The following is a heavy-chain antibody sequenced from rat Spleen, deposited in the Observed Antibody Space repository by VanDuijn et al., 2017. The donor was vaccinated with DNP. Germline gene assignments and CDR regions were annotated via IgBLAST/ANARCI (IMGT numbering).Heavy chain of an antibody. Sequence: QVQLKESGPGLVQPSQTLSLTCTVSGFSLTSHGVSWVRQAPGKGLEWIAAISAGGSRYFNLGLKSRLSISRDTSKSQVFLKMNRLQTEDTATYFCTRDYSATGYWGQGVMVTVSS. J-gene: IGHJ2*01. CDR2: ISAGGSR. CDR3: TRDYSATGY. CDR1: GFSLTSHG. V-gene: IGHV2S12*01. D-gene: IGHD1-1*01.